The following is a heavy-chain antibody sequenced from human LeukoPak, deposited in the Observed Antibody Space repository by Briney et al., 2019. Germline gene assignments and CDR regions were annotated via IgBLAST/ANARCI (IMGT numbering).Heavy chain of an antibody. Sequence: GGSLRLYCAASGFTFSSYTMSWVRQAPGMGLEWVSAISGSGISTYYADSVKGRFTISRDNSKNTLFLQMNSLRAEDTAIYYCAKDYYDSSGYYLDYWGQGTLVTVSS. V-gene: IGHV3-23*01. CDR2: ISGSGIST. CDR3: AKDYYDSSGYYLDY. J-gene: IGHJ4*02. D-gene: IGHD3-22*01. CDR1: GFTFSSYT.